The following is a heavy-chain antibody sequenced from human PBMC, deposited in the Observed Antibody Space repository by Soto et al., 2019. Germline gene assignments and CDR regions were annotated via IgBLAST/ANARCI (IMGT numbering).Heavy chain of an antibody. CDR2: INHSGST. Sequence: QVQLQQWGAGLLKPSETLSLTCAVYGGSFSGYYWSWIRQPPGKGLEWIGEINHSGSTNYNPSLKSRVTISVDTSKNQFSLKLSSVTAADTAVYYCARGRANYYDRGTDDYWGQGTLVTVSS. CDR1: GGSFSGYY. CDR3: ARGRANYYDRGTDDY. D-gene: IGHD3-22*01. V-gene: IGHV4-34*01. J-gene: IGHJ4*02.